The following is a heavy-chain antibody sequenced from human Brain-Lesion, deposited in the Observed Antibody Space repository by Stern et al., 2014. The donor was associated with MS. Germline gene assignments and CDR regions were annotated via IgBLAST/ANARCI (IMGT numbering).Heavy chain of an antibody. V-gene: IGHV4-30-4*01. CDR1: GASISRADSH. CDR3: GRIPLFGVIIPYYYSGMDV. D-gene: IGHD3-3*01. Sequence: QLQLQESGPGLLKPSQTLSLSCSVSGASISRADSHWTWIRQPPGRGLEWIGSISFSGSTFYNPSLKNRITMSVDTSKNQFSLKLTSVTAADTAVYYCGRIPLFGVIIPYYYSGMDVWGQGTTVTVSS. J-gene: IGHJ6*02. CDR2: ISFSGST.